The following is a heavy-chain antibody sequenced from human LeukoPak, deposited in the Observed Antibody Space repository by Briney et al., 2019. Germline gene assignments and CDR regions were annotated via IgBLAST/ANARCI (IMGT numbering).Heavy chain of an antibody. V-gene: IGHV3-11*03. CDR3: ARAIGRGPGGHFDY. Sequence: GASLTPSCALSGLTYTAEYMSWIRQPPGKRREWLPYISNSGAYTNYADSVRGRFTISRDNAENSLFLQMNSLRAEDMAVYYCARAIGRGPGGHFDYWGQGTLVTVSS. CDR2: ISNSGAYT. J-gene: IGHJ4*02. CDR1: GLTYTAEY. D-gene: IGHD3-16*01.